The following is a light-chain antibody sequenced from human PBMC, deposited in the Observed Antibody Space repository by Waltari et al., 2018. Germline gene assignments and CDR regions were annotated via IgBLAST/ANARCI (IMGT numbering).Light chain of an antibody. CDR2: YDR. Sequence: YVVTPPPSVSVAPGKTARLTCEGENVESKSGNWYQQKPGQAPVLVMFYDRDRPSGIPERFSGSNSGNTATLTINWVEPGDEADYHCQVWDDTNNSGVFGGGTKLTVL. CDR1: NVESKS. CDR3: QVWDDTNNSGV. V-gene: IGLV3-21*04. J-gene: IGLJ3*02.